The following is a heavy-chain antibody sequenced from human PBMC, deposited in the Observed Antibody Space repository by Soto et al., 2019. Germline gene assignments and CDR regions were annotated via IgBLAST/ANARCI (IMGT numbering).Heavy chain of an antibody. CDR3: ARHVNRGAIFDY. CDR2: INYSGST. D-gene: IGHD3-3*01. CDR1: GGSISSYY. J-gene: IGHJ4*02. Sequence: QVQLQESGPGLLKPSEPLALTCTVAGGSISSYYWSWIRQPPGKGLEWIGYINYSGSTTYNPSLRSRVTMSVDTSKNQLSLKLSPVPAADTAVYYCARHVNRGAIFDYWGQGTLVTVSS. V-gene: IGHV4-59*08.